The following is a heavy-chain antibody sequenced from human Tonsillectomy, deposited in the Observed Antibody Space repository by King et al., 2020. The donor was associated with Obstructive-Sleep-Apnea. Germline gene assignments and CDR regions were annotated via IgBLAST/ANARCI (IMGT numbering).Heavy chain of an antibody. CDR3: ARELITGEGSQYAFDI. J-gene: IGHJ3*02. CDR2: ISSSSSYL. Sequence: VQLVESGGGLVKPGESLRLSCAASGFTFSGSNMNWVRQAPGKGLEWVSSISSSSSYLYYADSLKGRFTISRDNAKNSLYLQMDSLRPEDTAVYYCARELITGEGSQYAFDIWGQGTMVTVSS. D-gene: IGHD1-20*01. CDR1: GFTFSGSN. V-gene: IGHV3-21*01.